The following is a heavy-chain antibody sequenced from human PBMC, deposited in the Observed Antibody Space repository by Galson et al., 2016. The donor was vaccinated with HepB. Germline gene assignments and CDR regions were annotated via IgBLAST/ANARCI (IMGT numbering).Heavy chain of an antibody. CDR3: ARVIAATDYYYYGMGV. CDR2: INAGFGNT. Sequence: SVKVSCKASGHTFSRFAMHWVRQAPGQRLEWMGWINAGFGNTKYSQQFRGRVTITRDTSASTAYMELSSLRSEDTAVYYCARVIAATDYYYYGMGVWGQGTTVTVSS. J-gene: IGHJ6*02. CDR1: GHTFSRFA. D-gene: IGHD2-15*01. V-gene: IGHV1-3*01.